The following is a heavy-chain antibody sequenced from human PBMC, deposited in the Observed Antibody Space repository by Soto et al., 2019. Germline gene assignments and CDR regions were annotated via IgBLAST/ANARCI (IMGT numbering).Heavy chain of an antibody. CDR3: ATYYYDSSGSFYYYYGMDV. CDR2: IIPILGIA. J-gene: IGHJ6*02. Sequence: QVQLVQSGAEVKKPGSSVKVSCQASGGTFSSYTISWVRQAPGQWLEWMGRIIPILGIANYEQKFQGRVTITADKSTSTAYMELSSMRSEDTAVYYCATYYYDSSGSFYYYYGMDVWGQGTTVTVSS. V-gene: IGHV1-69*02. D-gene: IGHD3-22*01. CDR1: GGTFSSYT.